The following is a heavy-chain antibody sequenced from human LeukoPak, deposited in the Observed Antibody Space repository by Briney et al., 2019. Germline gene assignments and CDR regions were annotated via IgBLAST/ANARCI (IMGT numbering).Heavy chain of an antibody. CDR3: AKDPYSSAYHFLDY. D-gene: IGHD6-6*01. V-gene: IGHV3-23*01. Sequence: GGSLRLSCAASGFTFSSYAMSWVRQAPGKGLEWVSAISGSGGSTYYADSVKGRFTISRDNSKNTLYLQMNSLGAEDTAVYYCAKDPYSSAYHFLDYWGQGTLVTVSS. CDR2: ISGSGGST. J-gene: IGHJ4*02. CDR1: GFTFSSYA.